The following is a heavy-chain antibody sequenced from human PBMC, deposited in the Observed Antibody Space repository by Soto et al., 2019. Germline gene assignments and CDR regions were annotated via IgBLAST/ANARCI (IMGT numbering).Heavy chain of an antibody. D-gene: IGHD3-9*01. CDR2: ISSNGGST. Sequence: VGSLRLSCSASGFTFSSYAMHWVRQARGKGLEYVSAISSNGGSTYYADSVKGRFTISRDNSKNTLYLQMSSLRAEDTAVYYCVKEALAYYDILTGYLDYWGQGTLVTVSS. CDR3: VKEALAYYDILTGYLDY. J-gene: IGHJ4*02. V-gene: IGHV3-64D*06. CDR1: GFTFSSYA.